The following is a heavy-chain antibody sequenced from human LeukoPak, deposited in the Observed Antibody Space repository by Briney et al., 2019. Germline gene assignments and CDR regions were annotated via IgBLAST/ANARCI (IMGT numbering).Heavy chain of an antibody. CDR3: AKHRLPVAGSPSKNPPAYFED. D-gene: IGHD6-19*01. J-gene: IGHJ4*01. V-gene: IGHV3-23*01. CDR2: VSSSGHVT. CDR1: GFTFTSHS. Sequence: PGGSLRLSCAASGFTFTSHSMSWVRQAPGKGLEWVSAVSSSGHVTFYADSVKGRFTVSRDQSQYTLFLHMSSLRADDTAVYYCAKHRLPVAGSPSKNPPAYFEDCGHGILVTVSS.